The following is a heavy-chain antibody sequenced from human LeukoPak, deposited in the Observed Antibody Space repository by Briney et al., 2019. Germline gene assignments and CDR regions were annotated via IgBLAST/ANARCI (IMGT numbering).Heavy chain of an antibody. Sequence: GGPLSLSCAASGFTYKSYPMHCPPHAPEKALEYVSAISSHGGTKYYADSVKGRFTISRDNSKNTLYLQMGSLRAEDMAVYYCTRGRSGGWGQGTLVTVS. J-gene: IGHJ4*02. V-gene: IGHV3-64*02. CDR1: GFTYKSYP. D-gene: IGHD3-10*01. CDR3: TRGRSGG. CDR2: ISSHGGTK.